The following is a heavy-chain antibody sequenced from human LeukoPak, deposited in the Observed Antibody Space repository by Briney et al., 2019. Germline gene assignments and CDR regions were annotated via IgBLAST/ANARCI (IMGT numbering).Heavy chain of an antibody. Sequence: GRSLRLSCAASGFTFSDYGMHWVRQAPGKGLEWVAVIWYDGSNKYYADSVKGRFTVSRDNSKNTLDLQMSSLRAEDTAVYYCAREQYGSDDALDIWGQGTLVTVSS. V-gene: IGHV3-33*01. J-gene: IGHJ3*02. CDR2: IWYDGSNK. CDR1: GFTFSDYG. CDR3: AREQYGSDDALDI. D-gene: IGHD3-10*01.